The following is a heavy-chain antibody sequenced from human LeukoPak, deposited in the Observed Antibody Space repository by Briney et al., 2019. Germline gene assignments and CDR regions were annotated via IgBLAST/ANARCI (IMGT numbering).Heavy chain of an antibody. Sequence: SGGSLRLSCAASGFTVSSNYMSCVRQAPGKGLEWVSVIYSGGSTYYADSGKGKFTMSRDNSKNTLYLQMNSLRAEDTAVYYCASSLVYCGGDCYSPRGAFDIWGQGTMVTVSS. CDR2: IYSGGST. J-gene: IGHJ3*02. CDR1: GFTVSSNY. D-gene: IGHD2-21*02. CDR3: ASSLVYCGGDCYSPRGAFDI. V-gene: IGHV3-66*01.